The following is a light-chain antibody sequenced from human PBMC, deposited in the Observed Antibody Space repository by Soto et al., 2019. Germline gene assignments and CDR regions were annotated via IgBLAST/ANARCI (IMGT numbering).Light chain of an antibody. CDR1: SGDVGYYDY. CDR2: HVT. CDR3: TSSTRSGTYV. Sequence: LPRPSSVSGSPGQSITISCPGSSGDVGYYDYVSWYQHLPGKVPELMIYHVTNRPSGVSDRFSGSKSGNTASLTISGLQAEAEADYYGTSSTRSGTYVFGSGTKVPVL. V-gene: IGLV2-14*03. J-gene: IGLJ1*01.